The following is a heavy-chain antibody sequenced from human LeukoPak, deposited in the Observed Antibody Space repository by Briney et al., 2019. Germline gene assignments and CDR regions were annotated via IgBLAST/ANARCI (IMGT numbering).Heavy chain of an antibody. CDR2: INHSGST. CDR1: GYSISSGYY. J-gene: IGHJ4*02. V-gene: IGHV4-38-2*02. Sequence: SETLSLTCTVSGYSISSGYYWAWMRQPPGKGLEWIGSINHSGSTYYNPSLKSRVTVSVDTSKDQVSLRLSSVTAADTAVYYCAKDATKWGQGTLVTVSS. CDR3: AKDATK.